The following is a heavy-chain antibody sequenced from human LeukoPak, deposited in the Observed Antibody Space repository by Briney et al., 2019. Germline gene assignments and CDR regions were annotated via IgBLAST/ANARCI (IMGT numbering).Heavy chain of an antibody. Sequence: GGSLRLSCAASGFTFTHYGMNWVRQAPGKGLEWVSGIRANGETTYYADSVRGRFTISRDNSRSMVWLQMNSLTAEDTAMYYCGRDLNWGAFDIRVLGTLVTVSS. D-gene: IGHD7-27*01. J-gene: IGHJ3*02. CDR2: IRANGETT. CDR3: GRDLNWGAFDI. CDR1: GFTFTHYG. V-gene: IGHV3-23*01.